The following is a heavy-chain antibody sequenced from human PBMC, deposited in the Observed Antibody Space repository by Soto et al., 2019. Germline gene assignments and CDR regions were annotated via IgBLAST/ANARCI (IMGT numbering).Heavy chain of an antibody. V-gene: IGHV4-4*02. D-gene: IGHD2-15*01. CDR3: ASKYCPSTICYLFDN. J-gene: IGHJ4*02. CDR2: IFHRGTS. Sequence: SETLSLTCSVSGGSITSSHWWSWVRQAPGKGLEWIGEIFHRGTSHHNPSLESRVTLSVDKSKNQFSLMLTSVTAADTAVYYCASKYCPSTICYLFDNWGQGALVTVS. CDR1: GGSITSSHW.